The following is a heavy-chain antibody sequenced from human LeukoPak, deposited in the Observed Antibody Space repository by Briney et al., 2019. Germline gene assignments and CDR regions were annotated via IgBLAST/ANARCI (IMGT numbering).Heavy chain of an antibody. CDR1: GGSISSSSYY. V-gene: IGHV4-39*07. CDR2: IYYSGST. D-gene: IGHD1-14*01. CDR3: ARHRGASDY. J-gene: IGHJ4*02. Sequence: HPSETLSLTYIVSGGSISSSSYYWGWIRQPPGKGLEWIGSIYYSGSTYYNPSLKSRVTISVDTSKNQFSLKLSSVTAADTAVYYCARHRGASDYWGQGTLVTVSS.